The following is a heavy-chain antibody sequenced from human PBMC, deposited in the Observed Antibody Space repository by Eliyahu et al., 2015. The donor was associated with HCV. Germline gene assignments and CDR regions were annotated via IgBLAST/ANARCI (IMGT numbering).Heavy chain of an antibody. CDR2: IHYSGST. V-gene: IGHV4-59*01. J-gene: IGHJ5*02. CDR1: GGSXTTYY. CDR3: ASGGGGIAVAGTGGWFDP. D-gene: IGHD6-19*01. Sequence: QVQLQESGPGLVKPSETLSLTCTVSGGSXTTYYWRWIRLPPGKGLEWIGYIHYSGSTNYNPSLKSRVTISVDTSKNQFSLKMTSVTAADTAVYYCASGGGGIAVAGTGGWFDPWGQGTLVTVSS.